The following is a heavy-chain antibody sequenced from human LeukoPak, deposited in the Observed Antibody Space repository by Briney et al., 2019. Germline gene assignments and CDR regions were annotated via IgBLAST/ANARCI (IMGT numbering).Heavy chain of an antibody. V-gene: IGHV4-61*05. D-gene: IGHD3-10*01. Sequence: SETLSLTCAVSDDSIRSSAYYWGWIRQPPGKGLEWIGYISYNGASNYNPSLKSRVTMSVDTSKNQFSLKLSSVIAADTAVYYFARSYGSRSYYPFDPWGQGTLVTVSS. CDR2: ISYNGAS. CDR3: ARSYGSRSYYPFDP. CDR1: DDSIRSSAYY. J-gene: IGHJ5*02.